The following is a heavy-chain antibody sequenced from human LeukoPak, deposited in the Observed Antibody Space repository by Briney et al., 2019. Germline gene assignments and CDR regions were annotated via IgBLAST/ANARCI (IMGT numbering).Heavy chain of an antibody. J-gene: IGHJ4*02. D-gene: IGHD2-2*01. CDR1: GYTFTSYA. CDR3: ARVGAYCTSTSCLDY. Sequence: ASVKVSCKASGYTFTSYAMHWVRQAPGQRLEWMGWINAGNGNTKYSQKFQGRVTITRDTSASTAYMELSSLRSDDTAVYYCARVGAYCTSTSCLDYWGQGTLVTVSS. V-gene: IGHV1-3*01. CDR2: INAGNGNT.